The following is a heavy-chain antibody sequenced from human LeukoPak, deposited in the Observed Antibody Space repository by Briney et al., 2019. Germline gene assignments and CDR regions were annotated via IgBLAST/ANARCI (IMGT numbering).Heavy chain of an antibody. J-gene: IGHJ4*02. Sequence: GRSLRLSCAVSGFSFSDYGIHWVRQAPGKGLEWVALLSYDGISEYYADSVKGRFTISRDNSKNTLYLQMNSLRAEDTAVYYCARWTHYYDSSGSDYWGQGTLVTVSS. CDR2: LSYDGISE. CDR3: ARWTHYYDSSGSDY. D-gene: IGHD3-22*01. V-gene: IGHV3-30*03. CDR1: GFSFSDYG.